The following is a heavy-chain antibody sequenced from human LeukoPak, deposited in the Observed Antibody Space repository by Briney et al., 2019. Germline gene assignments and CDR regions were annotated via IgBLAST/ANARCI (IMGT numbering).Heavy chain of an antibody. CDR3: ARRPRPYSSSHLDY. D-gene: IGHD6-6*01. V-gene: IGHV4-34*01. Sequence: SETLSLTCAVYGGSFSGYYWSWIRQPPGKGLEWIGEINHSGSTNYDPSLKSRVTISVDTSKNQFSLKLSSVTAADTAVYYCARRPRPYSSSHLDYWGQGTLVTVSS. CDR2: INHSGST. CDR1: GGSFSGYY. J-gene: IGHJ4*02.